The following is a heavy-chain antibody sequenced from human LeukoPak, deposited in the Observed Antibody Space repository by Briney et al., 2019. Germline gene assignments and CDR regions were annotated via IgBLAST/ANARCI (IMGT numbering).Heavy chain of an antibody. J-gene: IGHJ5*02. V-gene: IGHV4-59*12. Sequence: SETLSLTCTVSGGSISSYYWSWIRQPPGNGLEWIGYIYYSGSTNYNPSLKSRVTISVDTSKNQFSLKLSSVTAADTAVYYCARDDAGMTIFGVVTTPGWFDPWGQGTLVTVSS. D-gene: IGHD3-3*01. CDR2: IYYSGST. CDR3: ARDDAGMTIFGVVTTPGWFDP. CDR1: GGSISSYY.